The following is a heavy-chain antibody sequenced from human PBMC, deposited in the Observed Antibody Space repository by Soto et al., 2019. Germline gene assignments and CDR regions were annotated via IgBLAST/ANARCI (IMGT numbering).Heavy chain of an antibody. V-gene: IGHV3-48*02. CDR3: EYGPHPNIGLPYYFDS. CDR1: GFFLANFP. CDR2: FSPGGDNI. Sequence: GSLTLSCVGYGFFLANFPMNWVRQTPGKGLEWISYFSPGGDNIYYTKSVKDRFTISRDTPRNSLHLQMNSLRDEDAGIYYCEYGPHPNIGLPYYFDSWGQGVPVTVSS. J-gene: IGHJ4*02. D-gene: IGHD2-2*01.